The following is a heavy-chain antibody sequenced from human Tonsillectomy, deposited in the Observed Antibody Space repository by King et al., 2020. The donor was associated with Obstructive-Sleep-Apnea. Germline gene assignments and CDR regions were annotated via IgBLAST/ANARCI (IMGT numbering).Heavy chain of an antibody. CDR1: GFTFSSYW. CDR3: ARGHYYDSSGYYSKIDY. V-gene: IGHV3-7*03. J-gene: IGHJ4*02. Sequence: QLVQSGGGLVQPGGSLRLSCAASGFTFSSYWMSWVRQAPGKGLEWVANIKQDGSEKYYVDSVKGRFTIPRDNAKNSLYLQMNSLRAEDTAVYYCARGHYYDSSGYYSKIDYWGQGTLVTVSS. D-gene: IGHD3-22*01. CDR2: IKQDGSEK.